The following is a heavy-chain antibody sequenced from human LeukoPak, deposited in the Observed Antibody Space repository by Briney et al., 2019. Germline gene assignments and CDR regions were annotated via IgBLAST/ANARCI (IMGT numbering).Heavy chain of an antibody. V-gene: IGHV3-30-3*01. CDR2: ISYDGSNK. CDR1: GFTFSSYA. Sequence: GGSLRLSCAASGFTFSSYAMHWVRQAPGKGLEWVAVISYDGSNKYYADSVKGRFTISRDNSKNTRYLQMNSLRAEDTAVYYCARDREGGFKDIVVVPAAMDYWGQGTLVTVSS. CDR3: ARDREGGFKDIVVVPAAMDY. D-gene: IGHD2-2*01. J-gene: IGHJ4*02.